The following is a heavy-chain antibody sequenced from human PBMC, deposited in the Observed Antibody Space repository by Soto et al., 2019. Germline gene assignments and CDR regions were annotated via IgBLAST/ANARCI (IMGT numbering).Heavy chain of an antibody. J-gene: IGHJ4*02. V-gene: IGHV3-21*06. CDR1: EFTFSAFN. Sequence: AGGSLKLACAASEFTFSAFNMNWVRQAPGKGLEWVSSISSSSDYIFYAASVKGRFTISRDNAKNSLYLQMNSLRVEDTAFYYCARSGYDYWGQGTLVTVAS. D-gene: IGHD5-12*01. CDR2: ISSSSDYI. CDR3: ARSGYDY.